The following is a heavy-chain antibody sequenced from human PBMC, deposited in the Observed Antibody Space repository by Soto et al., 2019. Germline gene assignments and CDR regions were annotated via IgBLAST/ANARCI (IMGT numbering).Heavy chain of an antibody. D-gene: IGHD2-2*01. CDR3: ARVYCSGTTCYAFFDY. Sequence: PGGPLRLSCAASGFTFSSYSMHWVRQAPGKGLEWLANIDQYGSNTYYMDSVKGRFTISRDNAKHSLYLQMDSLRADDTSIYYCARVYCSGTTCYAFFDYWGQGTLVTVSS. CDR2: IDQYGSNT. V-gene: IGHV3-7*01. J-gene: IGHJ4*02. CDR1: GFTFSSYS.